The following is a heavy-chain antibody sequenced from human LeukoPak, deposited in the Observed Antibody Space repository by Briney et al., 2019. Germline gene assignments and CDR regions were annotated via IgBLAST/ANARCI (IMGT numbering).Heavy chain of an antibody. CDR3: TTSPGITVFGVVTDY. D-gene: IGHD3-3*01. CDR2: IESSTDGGTT. V-gene: IGHV3-15*04. J-gene: IGHJ4*02. CDR1: GPTFRNAF. Sequence: PGGSLRLSCAASGPTFRNAFMNWVRQAPGKGLEWVGRIESSTDGGTTDYAAPVKGTFTMSRDDSKNTLYLQMNNVKTEDTGVYYCTTSPGITVFGVVTDYWGQGTLVIVSS.